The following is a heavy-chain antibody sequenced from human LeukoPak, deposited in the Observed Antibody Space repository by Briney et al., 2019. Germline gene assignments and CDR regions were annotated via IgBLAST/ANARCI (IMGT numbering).Heavy chain of an antibody. Sequence: PGGSLRLSCAASGFTFSDYHMGWIRQAPGKGLEWISYISRGDETTNYADSVKGRFTISRDNAKNSLYLHLNSLRADDTAVYFCATSGTYFYYYYFDIWGTGTTVTVSS. CDR3: ATSGTYFYYYYFDI. D-gene: IGHD1-1*01. J-gene: IGHJ6*03. V-gene: IGHV3-11*01. CDR2: ISRGDETT. CDR1: GFTFSDYH.